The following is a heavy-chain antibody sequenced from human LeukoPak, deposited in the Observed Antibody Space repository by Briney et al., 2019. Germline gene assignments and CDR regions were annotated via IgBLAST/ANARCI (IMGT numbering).Heavy chain of an antibody. CDR2: IYYSGST. Sequence: SETLSLTCTVSGGSISSYYWSWIRQPPGKGLEWIGYIYYSGSTNYNPSLKSRVTISVDTSKNQFSLKLSSVTAADTAVYYCARDLGSSWPNYYCYGMDVWGQGTTVTVSS. J-gene: IGHJ6*02. V-gene: IGHV4-59*01. CDR3: ARDLGSSWPNYYCYGMDV. CDR1: GGSISSYY. D-gene: IGHD6-13*01.